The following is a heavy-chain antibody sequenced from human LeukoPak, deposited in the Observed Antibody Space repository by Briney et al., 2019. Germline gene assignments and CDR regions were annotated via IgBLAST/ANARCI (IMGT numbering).Heavy chain of an antibody. J-gene: IGHJ4*02. V-gene: IGHV4-30-4*01. Sequence: PSETLSLTCTVSGGSISRSDHYWSWIRQPPGKGLEWIGYIYYSGNTYYNPSLKSRVTISVDTSKNQFSLKLNSVTAADTAVYYCARAPGHYDRSGHDLYWGQGTLVTVSS. D-gene: IGHD3-22*01. CDR2: IYYSGNT. CDR1: GGSISRSDHY. CDR3: ARAPGHYDRSGHDLY.